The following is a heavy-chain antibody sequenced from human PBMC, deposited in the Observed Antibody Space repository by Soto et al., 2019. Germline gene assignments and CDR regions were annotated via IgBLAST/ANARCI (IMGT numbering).Heavy chain of an antibody. CDR3: AKDDDTSSHYSLLDF. J-gene: IGHJ4*02. V-gene: IGHV3-33*06. D-gene: IGHD3-22*01. CDR1: GFTFSHYG. CDR2: TWSGGRGE. Sequence: VQLLESGGGVVQPGTSLRLSCAASGFTFSHYGIHWVRQAPGKGLEWVTVTWSGGRGEYYADSVRGRFTISRDNSKATVYLQMNSLRVEDTAVYYCAKDDDTSSHYSLLDFRGQGTLVTVSS.